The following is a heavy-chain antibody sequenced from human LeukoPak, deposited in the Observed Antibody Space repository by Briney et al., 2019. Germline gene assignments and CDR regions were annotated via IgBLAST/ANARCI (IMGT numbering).Heavy chain of an antibody. J-gene: IGHJ5*02. Sequence: ASVKVSCKASGYTFTSYDINWVRQATGQGLEWMGWMNPNSGNTGYAQKFQGRVTMTRNTSISTAYMELSSLRSEDTAVYYCARGRIVVVPAAILWFDPWGQGTLGTVSS. D-gene: IGHD2-2*02. CDR2: MNPNSGNT. V-gene: IGHV1-8*01. CDR3: ARGRIVVVPAAILWFDP. CDR1: GYTFTSYD.